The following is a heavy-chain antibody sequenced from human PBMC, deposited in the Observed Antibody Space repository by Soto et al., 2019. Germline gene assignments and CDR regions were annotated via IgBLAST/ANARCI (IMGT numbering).Heavy chain of an antibody. D-gene: IGHD1-26*01. V-gene: IGHV1-2*04. J-gene: IGHJ4*02. CDR3: ARERKSGSYSHFDY. CDR1: GYTFTSYY. CDR2: INPNSGGT. Sequence: ASVKVSCKASGYTFTSYYIHWVRQAPGQGLEWMGWINPNSGGTNYAQKFQGWVTMTRDTSISTAYMELSRLRSDDTAVYYCARERKSGSYSHFDYWGQGTLVTVSS.